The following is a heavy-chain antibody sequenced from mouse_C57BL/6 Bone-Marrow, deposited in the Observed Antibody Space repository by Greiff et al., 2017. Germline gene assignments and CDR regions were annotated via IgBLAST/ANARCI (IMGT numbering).Heavy chain of an antibody. V-gene: IGHV2-2*01. CDR1: GFSLTSYG. CDR2: IWSGGST. J-gene: IGHJ3*01. CDR3: ARDGAGLRRGAWFAY. Sequence: QVQLKESGPGLVQPSQSLSITCTVSGFSLTSYGVHWVRQSPGKGLEWLGVIWSGGSTDYNAAFISRLSISKDNSKSQVFFKMNSLQADDTAIYYCARDGAGLRRGAWFAYWGQGTLVTVSA. D-gene: IGHD2-2*01.